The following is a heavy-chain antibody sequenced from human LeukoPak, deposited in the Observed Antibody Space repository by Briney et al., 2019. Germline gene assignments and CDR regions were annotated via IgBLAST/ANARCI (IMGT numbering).Heavy chain of an antibody. D-gene: IGHD6-13*01. V-gene: IGHV4-61*02. CDR3: ARRKGSSSWTNWFDP. CDR1: GGSISSGSYY. Sequence: SETLSLTCTVSGGSISSGSYYWSWIRQPAGKGLEWIGRIYTSGSTNYNPSLKSRVTISVDTSKNQFSLKLSSVTAADTAVYYCARRKGSSSWTNWFDPWGQGTLVTVSS. J-gene: IGHJ5*02. CDR2: IYTSGST.